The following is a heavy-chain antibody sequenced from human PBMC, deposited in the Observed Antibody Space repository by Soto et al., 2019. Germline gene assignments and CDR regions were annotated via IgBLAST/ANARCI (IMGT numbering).Heavy chain of an antibody. V-gene: IGHV4-59*08. D-gene: IGHD5-12*01. J-gene: IGHJ4*02. Sequence: QVQLQQSVPGLVTPSETLSLTCTVSGGSISSYYWSWIRQPPGKGLEWIGNIYYSGSTNYDPSLKMRVTIAVSTSKNQFSLKLSSVTAADTAVYYCARRRSSGGYDYGFGYWGQGSLVTVAS. CDR3: ARRRSSGGYDYGFGY. CDR2: IYYSGST. CDR1: GGSISSYY.